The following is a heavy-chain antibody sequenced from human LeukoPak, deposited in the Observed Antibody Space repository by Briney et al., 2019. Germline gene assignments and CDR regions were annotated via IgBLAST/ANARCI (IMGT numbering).Heavy chain of an antibody. CDR1: GFTFSSYA. J-gene: IGHJ1*01. Sequence: GGSLRLSCSASGFTFSSYAMHWVRQAPGKGLEYVSAISSNGGSTYYADSVKGRFTISRDNSKNTLYLQMSSLRAEDTAVYYCVKGRRIAVAGEYFQHWARAPWSPSPQ. D-gene: IGHD6-19*01. CDR2: ISSNGGST. CDR3: VKGRRIAVAGEYFQH. V-gene: IGHV3-64D*09.